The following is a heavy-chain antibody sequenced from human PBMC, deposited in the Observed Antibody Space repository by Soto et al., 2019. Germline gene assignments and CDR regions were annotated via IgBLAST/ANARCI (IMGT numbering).Heavy chain of an antibody. CDR1: GGSFSGYY. V-gene: IGHV4-34*01. Sequence: ASETLSLTCAVYGGSFSGYYWSWIRQPPGKGLEWIGEINHSGSTNYNPSLKSRVTISVDTSKNQFSLKLSSVTAADTAVYYCARGIPNRTLLWFGELSEEPQNWFDPWGQGTLVTVSS. D-gene: IGHD3-10*01. CDR3: ARGIPNRTLLWFGELSEEPQNWFDP. J-gene: IGHJ5*02. CDR2: INHSGST.